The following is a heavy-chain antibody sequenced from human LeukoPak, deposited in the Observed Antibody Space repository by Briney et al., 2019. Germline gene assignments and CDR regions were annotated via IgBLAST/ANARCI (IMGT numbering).Heavy chain of an antibody. J-gene: IGHJ6*04. CDR2: INPNSGGT. D-gene: IGHD6-19*01. CDR3: ARDPKQWLTNYYYGMDV. V-gene: IGHV1-2*02. Sequence: ASVKVSCKASGYTFTGYYMHWVRQAPGQGLEWMGWINPNSGGTNYAQKFQGRVTMTRDTSISTAYMELSRLRSDDTAVYYCARDPKQWLTNYYYGMDVWGKGTTVTVSS. CDR1: GYTFTGYY.